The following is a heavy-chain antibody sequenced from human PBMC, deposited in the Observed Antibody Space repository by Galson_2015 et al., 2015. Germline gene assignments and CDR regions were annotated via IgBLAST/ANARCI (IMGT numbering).Heavy chain of an antibody. CDR3: ARGDDYGYIKHNWFDP. Sequence: SVKVSCKASGYAFTSYDINWARQATGQGLEWMGRMNPNSDTTGYAQKFQGRVTMTRNTFISTAYMELSSLRSEDTAVYYCARGDDYGYIKHNWFDPWGQGTLVTVSS. CDR2: MNPNSDTT. CDR1: GYAFTSYD. D-gene: IGHD4-17*01. J-gene: IGHJ5*02. V-gene: IGHV1-8*01.